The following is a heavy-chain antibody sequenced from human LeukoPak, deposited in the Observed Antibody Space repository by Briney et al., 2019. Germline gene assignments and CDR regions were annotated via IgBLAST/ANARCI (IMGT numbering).Heavy chain of an antibody. D-gene: IGHD2-8*01. CDR2: ISSSSSYI. CDR1: GFTFSSYS. Sequence: GGSLRLSCAAPGFTFSSYSMNWVRQAPGKGLEWVSSISSSSSYIYYADSVKGRFTISRDNAKNSLYLQMNSLRAEDTAVYYCARDRVLSRNWFDPWGRGTLVTVSS. J-gene: IGHJ5*02. CDR3: ARDRVLSRNWFDP. V-gene: IGHV3-21*01.